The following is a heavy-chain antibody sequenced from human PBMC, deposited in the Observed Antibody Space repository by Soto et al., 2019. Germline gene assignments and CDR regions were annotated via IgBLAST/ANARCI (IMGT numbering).Heavy chain of an antibody. CDR2: IKQDGSEK. D-gene: IGHD3-22*01. J-gene: IGHJ4*02. V-gene: IGHV3-7*01. CDR1: GFTFSSYW. Sequence: GESLKISCAASGFTFSSYWMSWVRQAPGKGLEWVANIKQDGSEKYYVDSVKGRFTISRDNAKNSLYLQMNSLRAEDTAVYYCARDYLPIDYDSSGFFDYWGQGTLVTVSS. CDR3: ARDYLPIDYDSSGFFDY.